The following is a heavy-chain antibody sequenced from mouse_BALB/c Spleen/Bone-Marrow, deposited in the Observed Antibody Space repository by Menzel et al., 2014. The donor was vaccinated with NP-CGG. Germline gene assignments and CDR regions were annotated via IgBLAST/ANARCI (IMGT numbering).Heavy chain of an antibody. CDR3: ARKGAMITHYYAMDY. V-gene: IGHV5-17*02. CDR2: IGNGSSPI. J-gene: IGHJ4*01. D-gene: IGHD2-4*01. Sequence: EVQGVESGGGLVQPGGSRKLSCAASGFTFSSFGMHWVRQAPEKGLEWVAYIGNGSSPIYYADTVKGRFTISRDNPKNTLFLQMTSLRSEDTAMYYCARKGAMITHYYAMDYWGQGTSVTVSS. CDR1: GFTFSSFG.